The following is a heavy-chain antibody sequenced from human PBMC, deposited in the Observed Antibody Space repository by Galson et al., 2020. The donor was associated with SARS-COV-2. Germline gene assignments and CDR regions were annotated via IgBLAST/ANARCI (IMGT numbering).Heavy chain of an antibody. CDR2: FDPQDGET. CDR3: ATWGVVVITYAFDI. J-gene: IGHJ3*02. V-gene: IGHV1-24*01. CDR1: GHTLTELS. D-gene: IGHD3-22*01. Sequence: ASVKVSCKLSGHTLTELSMHWVRQAPGKGLEWLGSFDPQDGETIYAQKFQGSVTMTEDTSTETAYLELSSLRSDDTAVYYCATWGVVVITYAFDIWGQGTMVTVSS.